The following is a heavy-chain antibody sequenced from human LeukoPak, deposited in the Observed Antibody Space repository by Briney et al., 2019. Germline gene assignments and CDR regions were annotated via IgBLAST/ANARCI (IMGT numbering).Heavy chain of an antibody. Sequence: AGGSLRLSCAASGFTFSSYGMHWVRQAPGKGLEWVAVISYDGSNKYYADSVKGRFTISRDNSKNTLYLQMNSLRAEDTAVYHCAKDSLWFGESNDAFDIWGQGTMVTVSS. V-gene: IGHV3-30*18. CDR1: GFTFSSYG. J-gene: IGHJ3*02. CDR3: AKDSLWFGESNDAFDI. CDR2: ISYDGSNK. D-gene: IGHD3-10*01.